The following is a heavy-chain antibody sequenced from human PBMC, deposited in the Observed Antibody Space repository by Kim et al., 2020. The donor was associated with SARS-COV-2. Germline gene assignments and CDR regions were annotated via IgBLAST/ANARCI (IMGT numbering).Heavy chain of an antibody. CDR3: ARPIYGDSPGQFDY. Sequence: SVKVSCKASGGTFSSYAISWVRQAPGQGLEWMGGIIPIFGTANYAQEFQGRVTITADKSTSTAYMELSSLRSEDTAVYYCARPIYGDSPGQFDYWGQGTLVTVSS. J-gene: IGHJ4*02. CDR1: GGTFSSYA. D-gene: IGHD4-17*01. CDR2: IIPIFGTA. V-gene: IGHV1-69*06.